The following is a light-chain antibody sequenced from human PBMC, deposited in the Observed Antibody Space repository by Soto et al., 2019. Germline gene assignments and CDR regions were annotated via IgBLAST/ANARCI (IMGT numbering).Light chain of an antibody. J-gene: IGKJ5*01. Sequence: TVLMQSPATLSVSPGERVILSCRASQSIGDSLAWYQQRPGQAPRLLIYRASTRATDTPARFSGTGSGTDFTLTINSLQSEDIAVYSCQQYNNWPITFGQGTRLEI. V-gene: IGKV3-15*01. CDR3: QQYNNWPIT. CDR2: RAS. CDR1: QSIGDS.